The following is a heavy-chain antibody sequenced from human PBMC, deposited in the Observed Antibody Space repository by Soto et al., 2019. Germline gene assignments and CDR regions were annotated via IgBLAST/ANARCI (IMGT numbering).Heavy chain of an antibody. CDR2: IYYSGST. Sequence: QVQLQESGPGLVKPSETLSLTCTVSGGSISNFYWSWIRQPPGKGLEWIGYIYYSGSTNYNPSLQSRVTISVDTSKHQLSLKLSSVTAADTAVYFCARRYGGNLDYWGQGTLVTVSS. D-gene: IGHD1-26*01. V-gene: IGHV4-59*08. CDR3: ARRYGGNLDY. J-gene: IGHJ4*02. CDR1: GGSISNFY.